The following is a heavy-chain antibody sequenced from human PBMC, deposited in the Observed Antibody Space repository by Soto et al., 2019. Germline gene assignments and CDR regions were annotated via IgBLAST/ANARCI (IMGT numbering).Heavy chain of an antibody. D-gene: IGHD5-12*01. CDR1: GGTFNSYV. J-gene: IGHJ4*02. CDR3: ARDLGSGYDPGDY. CDR2: IISIFGTP. V-gene: IGHV1-69*13. Sequence: ASVKVSCKASGGTFNSYVFKWVRQAPGQGLEWMGGIISIFGTPNYGQKFQGRVTITADESTSTGFMELSSLTSEDTAIYYCARDLGSGYDPGDYWGQGTLVTVSS.